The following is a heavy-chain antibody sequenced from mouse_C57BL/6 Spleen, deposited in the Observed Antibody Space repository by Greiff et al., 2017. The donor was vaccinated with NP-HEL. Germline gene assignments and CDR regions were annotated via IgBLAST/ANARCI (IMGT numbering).Heavy chain of an antibody. CDR3: LRRAYFDV. Sequence: VQLQQPGAELVRPGASVKLSCKASGYTFTSYWMHWVKQRPRQGLEWIGNIDPADSETNYNQKFKDKATLTVDKSSSTAYMQLSSLTSEDSAVYYCLRRAYFDVWGTGTTLTVSS. CDR1: GYTFTSYW. D-gene: IGHD2-12*01. J-gene: IGHJ1*03. CDR2: IDPADSET. V-gene: IGHV1-52*01.